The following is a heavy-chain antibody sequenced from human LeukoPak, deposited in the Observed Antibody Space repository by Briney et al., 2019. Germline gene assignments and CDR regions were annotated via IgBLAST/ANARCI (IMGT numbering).Heavy chain of an antibody. J-gene: IGHJ4*02. CDR3: ARDLDGSSWYLDY. CDR1: GYIFTSYY. Sequence: ASVKVSCKASGYIFTSYYIHWVRQAPGQGLEWMGIINLTVGSTTFAQKFQGRVTMTRDTSTSTVYMELSSLRSEDTAVYHCARDLDGSSWYLDYWGQGTLVTVSS. CDR2: INLTVGST. D-gene: IGHD6-13*01. V-gene: IGHV1-46*01.